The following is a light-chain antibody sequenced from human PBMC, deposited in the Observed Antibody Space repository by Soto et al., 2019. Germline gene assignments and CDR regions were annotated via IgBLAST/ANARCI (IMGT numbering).Light chain of an antibody. J-gene: IGLJ1*01. CDR1: SSDVGNYNF. CDR2: DVS. CDR3: SSYTRGSTPYV. V-gene: IGLV2-14*01. Sequence: QSVLTQPASVSGSPGQSITITCTGTSSDVGNYNFVYWYQQQPGKAHKFIIYDVSNRPSGLSKRFSGSKSGHTASLPISALQAHDEADYYCSSYTRGSTPYVFGTGTKVTVL.